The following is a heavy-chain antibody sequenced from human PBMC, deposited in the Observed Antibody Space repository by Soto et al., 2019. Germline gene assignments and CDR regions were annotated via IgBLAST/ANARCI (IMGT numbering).Heavy chain of an antibody. D-gene: IGHD6-13*01. CDR2: IIPIFGTA. V-gene: IGHV1-69*13. J-gene: IGHJ4*02. Sequence: ASVKVSCKASGGTFSSYAISWVRQAPGQGLEWMGGIIPIFGTANYAQKFQGRVTITADESTSTAYMELSSLRSEDTAVYYGARVPGGRSSPYPDHFDYWGQGTLVTVSS. CDR3: ARVPGGRSSPYPDHFDY. CDR1: GGTFSSYA.